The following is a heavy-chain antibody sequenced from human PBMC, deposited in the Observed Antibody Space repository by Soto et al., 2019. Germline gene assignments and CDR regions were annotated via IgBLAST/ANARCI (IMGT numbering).Heavy chain of an antibody. D-gene: IGHD6-13*01. V-gene: IGHV3-48*01. Sequence: NWVRQAPGKGLEWVSYISSSSSTIYYADSVKGRFTISRDNAKNSLYLQMNSLRAEDTAVYYCARHPERIAQIGWFDPWGQGTLVTVSS. CDR2: ISSSSSTI. CDR3: ARHPERIAQIGWFDP. J-gene: IGHJ5*02.